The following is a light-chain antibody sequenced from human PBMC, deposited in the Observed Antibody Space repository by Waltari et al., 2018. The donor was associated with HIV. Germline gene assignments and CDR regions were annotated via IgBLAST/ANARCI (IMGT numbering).Light chain of an antibody. CDR1: TSDVAGFHD. V-gene: IGLV2-14*03. Sequence: QSALTQPPPLSGSLGRTLAFPGTGSTSDVAGFHDVSWYQQQAGNSSKLLIYDVRKRPSGVSDRFSGSRSGNTASLIISGLQIDDECEYFCSAYSTTNTYVVIGGGTKVTVL. J-gene: IGLJ2*01. CDR3: SAYSTTNTYVV. CDR2: DVR.